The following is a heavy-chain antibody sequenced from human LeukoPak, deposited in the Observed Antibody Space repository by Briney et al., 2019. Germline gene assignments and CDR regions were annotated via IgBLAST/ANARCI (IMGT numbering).Heavy chain of an antibody. J-gene: IGHJ4*02. V-gene: IGHV4-61*01. CDR3: ARAQYYYDSSGYYYVTVYYFDY. Sequence: SETLSLTCTVSGGXISSSSYYWSWIRQPPGRGLEWIGYIYYSGSTNYNPSLKSRVTISVDTSKNQFSLKLSSVTAADTAVYYCARAQYYYDSSGYYYVTVYYFDYWGQGTLVTVSS. CDR1: GGXISSSSYY. CDR2: IYYSGST. D-gene: IGHD3-22*01.